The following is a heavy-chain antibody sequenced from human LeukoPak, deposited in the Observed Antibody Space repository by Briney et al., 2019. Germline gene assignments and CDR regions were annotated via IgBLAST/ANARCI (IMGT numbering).Heavy chain of an antibody. CDR1: GYSSSSGYY. J-gene: IGHJ4*02. CDR3: AREPQYYYDSSGYYFDY. V-gene: IGHV4-38-2*02. CDR2: IYYSGIT. Sequence: SETLSLSCTVSGYSSSSGYYWGWIRQPPVKGLDWIGYIYYSGITYYNPSLKSRVTISPDTSKNQFSLNASSVTAADTAVYYCAREPQYYYDSSGYYFDYWGQGTLVTVSS. D-gene: IGHD3-22*01.